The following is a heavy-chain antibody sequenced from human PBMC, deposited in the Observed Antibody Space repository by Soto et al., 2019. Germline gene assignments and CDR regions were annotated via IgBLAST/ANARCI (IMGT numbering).Heavy chain of an antibody. Sequence: PGGSLILSCAASGFTFSDYYMSWIRHAPGKGLEWVSYISATSTIYYADSVKGRFTISRDNAKNSLYLQMNSLRAEDSAVYYCASGSPYSNGWYAYWGQGTLVTVSS. CDR1: GFTFSDYY. CDR3: ASGSPYSNGWYAY. CDR2: ISATSTI. J-gene: IGHJ4*02. V-gene: IGHV3-11*01. D-gene: IGHD6-19*01.